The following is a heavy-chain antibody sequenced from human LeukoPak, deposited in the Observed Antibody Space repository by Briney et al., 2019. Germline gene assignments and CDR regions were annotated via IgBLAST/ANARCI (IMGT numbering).Heavy chain of an antibody. Sequence: GASVKVSCKASGYTFTGDYIHWVRQAPGQGLEWMGWINHNSGGTNYAQKFKGRFTMTRDTSISTIYMEPSTLRFDDTAVYYCARGGPKPIMGAADWWGLGTLVTVSS. CDR1: GYTFTGDY. CDR2: INHNSGGT. J-gene: IGHJ4*02. D-gene: IGHD1-26*01. CDR3: ARGGPKPIMGAADW. V-gene: IGHV1-2*02.